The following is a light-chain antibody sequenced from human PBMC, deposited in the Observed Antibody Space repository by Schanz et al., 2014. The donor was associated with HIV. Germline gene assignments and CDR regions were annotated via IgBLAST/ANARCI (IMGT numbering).Light chain of an antibody. V-gene: IGKV3-15*01. Sequence: IVMTQSPVSLSVSPGDRATLSCRASHSPGNSLAWYQQKPGQAPRLLISGASTRATGIPAKFSGSGSGTEFTLTIGSLQSEDFAVYYCQQSGDSGGTFGGGTKVDMK. J-gene: IGKJ4*01. CDR1: HSPGNS. CDR2: GAS. CDR3: QQSGDSGGT.